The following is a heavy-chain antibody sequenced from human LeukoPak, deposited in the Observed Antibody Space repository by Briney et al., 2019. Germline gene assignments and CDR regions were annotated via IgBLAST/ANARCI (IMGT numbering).Heavy chain of an antibody. V-gene: IGHV2-70*04. J-gene: IGHJ5*02. D-gene: IGHD4/OR15-4a*01. Sequence: ESGPTLVNPTQTLTLTCTFSGFSLTTTGMRVSWIRQPPGKALEWLARIDWDDTKFYSTSLKTRLTISKDTSKNQVVLTMTNMDPVDTATYYCARLQGATIGAKWFDPWGQGTLVTVSS. CDR2: IDWDDTK. CDR3: ARLQGATIGAKWFDP. CDR1: GFSLTTTGMR.